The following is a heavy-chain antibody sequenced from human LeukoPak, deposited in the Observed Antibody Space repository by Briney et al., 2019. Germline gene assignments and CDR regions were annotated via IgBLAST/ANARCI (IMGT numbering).Heavy chain of an antibody. CDR2: IYYSGST. D-gene: IGHD2-21*01. Sequence: PSETLSLTCTVSGGSISSYYWSWIRQPPGKGLEWIGYIYYSGSTNYNPSLKSRVTISVDTSKNQFSLKLSSVTAADTAVYYCARLAVFGGAFDIWGQGTMVTVSS. CDR3: ARLAVFGGAFDI. CDR1: GGSISSYY. V-gene: IGHV4-59*01. J-gene: IGHJ3*02.